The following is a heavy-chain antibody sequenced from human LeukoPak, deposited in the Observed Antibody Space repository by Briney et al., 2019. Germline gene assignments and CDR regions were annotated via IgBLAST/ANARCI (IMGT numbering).Heavy chain of an antibody. Sequence: GGSLRLSCAASGFTVSRNYMSWVRQAPGKGLEWVSVIYSGGSTYFADSVKGRFTISRDNSKNTLYLQMNSLRAEDTAVYYCARGITGTTRLDDAFDIWGQGTMVTVSS. CDR2: IYSGGST. D-gene: IGHD1-7*01. J-gene: IGHJ3*02. CDR3: ARGITGTTRLDDAFDI. V-gene: IGHV3-53*01. CDR1: GFTVSRNY.